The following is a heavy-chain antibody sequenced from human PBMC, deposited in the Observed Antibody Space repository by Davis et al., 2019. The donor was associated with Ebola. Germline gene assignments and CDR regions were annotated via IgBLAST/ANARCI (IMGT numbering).Heavy chain of an antibody. D-gene: IGHD3-3*01. CDR2: MYYSGST. Sequence: MPGGSLRLSCTVSGGSISSSSYYWGWIRQPPGKGLEWIGSMYYSGSTYYNPSLKSRVTISVDTSKNQFSLKLSSVTAADTAVYYCARQYASLRFLELSPSTTFDYWGQGTLVTVSS. V-gene: IGHV4-39*01. J-gene: IGHJ4*02. CDR3: ARQYASLRFLELSPSTTFDY. CDR1: GGSISSSSYY.